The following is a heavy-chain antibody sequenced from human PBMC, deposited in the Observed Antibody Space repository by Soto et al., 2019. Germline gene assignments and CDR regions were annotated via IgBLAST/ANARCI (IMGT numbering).Heavy chain of an antibody. CDR2: IIPILGIA. J-gene: IGHJ4*02. V-gene: IGHV1-69*02. Sequence: ASVKVSCKASGGTFSSYTISWVRQAPGQGLEWMGRIIPILGIANYAQKFQGRVTITADKSTSTAYMELSSLRSEDTAVYYCAGPRVPPEGFAYWGRGPLVPVSS. CDR1: GGTFSSYT. CDR3: AGPRVPPEGFAY.